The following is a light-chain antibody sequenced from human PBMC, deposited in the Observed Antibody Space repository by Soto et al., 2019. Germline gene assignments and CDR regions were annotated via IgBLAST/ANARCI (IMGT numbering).Light chain of an antibody. J-gene: IGLJ1*01. CDR1: SSDVGGYNY. Sequence: QSALTQPASVSGSPGQSITISCTGTSSDVGGYNYVSWYQQHPGKAPKLIIYEVSNRPSGVSNRFSGSKSGNTASLTISGLQAQYEAHYYCNSYTSKSTGVFGTGTKLTVL. CDR2: EVS. V-gene: IGLV2-14*01. CDR3: NSYTSKSTGV.